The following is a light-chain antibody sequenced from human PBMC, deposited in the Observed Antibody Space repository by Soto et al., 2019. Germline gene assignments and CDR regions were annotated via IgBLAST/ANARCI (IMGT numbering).Light chain of an antibody. CDR3: QQANSYPIT. Sequence: DIQMTQSPASLSASVGDRVTISCRASQSSGRNLNWYQQKPGKAPTLLIYAASSLQSGVPSRCSGSGAGTDSSLNINGLRPEYAATYYCQQANSYPITFGRGTRLEIK. V-gene: IGKV1-12*01. CDR2: AAS. J-gene: IGKJ5*01. CDR1: QSSGRN.